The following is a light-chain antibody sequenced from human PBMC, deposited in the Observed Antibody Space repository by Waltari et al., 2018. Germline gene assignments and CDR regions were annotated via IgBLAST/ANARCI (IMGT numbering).Light chain of an antibody. Sequence: DIQMTQSPSSLSASIGNTVTIPCRATQAIRTSVAWYQQKPGKAPKLLLYAASTLDSGVPSRFSGSGSGTEFTLTISSLQSEDFATYYCQQYSSFPPLTFGGGTKVEIK. CDR2: AAS. J-gene: IGKJ4*01. CDR3: QQYSSFPPLT. CDR1: QAIRTS. V-gene: IGKV1-NL1*01.